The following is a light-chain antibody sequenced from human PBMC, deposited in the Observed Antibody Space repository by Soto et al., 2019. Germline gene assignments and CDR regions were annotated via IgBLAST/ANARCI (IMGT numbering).Light chain of an antibody. V-gene: IGKV1-27*01. J-gene: IGKJ1*01. Sequence: DIQMTQSPSSLSASLGDRVTITCRASQGIKKYVAWYQQKPGKGPKLRIYAATSLQSGVPSRFSGSGSGTDATITISSLQPEDVATYYRQKYDTVPWAFGQGTKVDIK. CDR3: QKYDTVPWA. CDR1: QGIKKY. CDR2: AAT.